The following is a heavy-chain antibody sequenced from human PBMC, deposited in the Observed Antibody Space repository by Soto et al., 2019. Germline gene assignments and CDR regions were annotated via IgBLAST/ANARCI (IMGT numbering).Heavy chain of an antibody. V-gene: IGHV1-58*02. Sequence: GASVKVSCKASGYTFTSYGISWVRQAPGQGLEWIGWISADSGNTNYAQKFQERVTITRDMSTSTAYMELSSLRSEDTAVYYCAAVSTAARRADYWGQGTLVTVS. CDR1: GYTFTSYG. CDR3: AAVSTAARRADY. J-gene: IGHJ4*02. D-gene: IGHD6-6*01. CDR2: ISADSGNT.